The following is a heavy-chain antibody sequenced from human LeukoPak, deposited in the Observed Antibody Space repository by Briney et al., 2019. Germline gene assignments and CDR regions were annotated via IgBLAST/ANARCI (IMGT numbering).Heavy chain of an antibody. Sequence: GGSLRLSCAASGFTFSNAWMSWVGQATGKGLDWVGRIKSKTDGGTTDYAAPVKGRFTISRDDSKNTLYLQMNSLKTGDTAVYYCTTVGGPLSWIHADYWGQGTLVTVSS. CDR2: IKSKTDGGTT. CDR3: TTVGGPLSWIHADY. CDR1: GFTFSNAW. D-gene: IGHD5-18*01. J-gene: IGHJ4*02. V-gene: IGHV3-15*01.